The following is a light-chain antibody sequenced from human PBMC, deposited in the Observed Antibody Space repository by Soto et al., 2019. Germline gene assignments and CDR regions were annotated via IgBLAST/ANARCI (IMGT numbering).Light chain of an antibody. CDR2: DVS. Sequence: QSVLTQPASVSGSPGQSITISCTGTSCDVGGYNYVSWYQQHPGKAPKLMIYDVSNRPLGVSNRFSGSKSGNTASLTISGLQAEDEGEYSCSSYTSSSTFYVFGTGTKLTVL. J-gene: IGLJ1*01. CDR3: SSYTSSSTFYV. CDR1: SCDVGGYNY. V-gene: IGLV2-14*01.